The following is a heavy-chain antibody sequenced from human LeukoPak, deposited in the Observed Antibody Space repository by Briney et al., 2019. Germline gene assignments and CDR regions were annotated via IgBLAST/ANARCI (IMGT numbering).Heavy chain of an antibody. CDR2: ISYDGSNK. CDR3: ARVQHHITSGGMDV. V-gene: IGHV3-30-3*01. D-gene: IGHD2-21*01. Sequence: GRSLRLSCAASGFTFSSYAMHWVRQAPGKGLEWVAVISYDGSNKYYADSVKGRFTISRDNSKNTLYLQMNSLRAEDTAVYYCARVQHHITSGGMDVWGQGTTVTVSS. J-gene: IGHJ6*02. CDR1: GFTFSSYA.